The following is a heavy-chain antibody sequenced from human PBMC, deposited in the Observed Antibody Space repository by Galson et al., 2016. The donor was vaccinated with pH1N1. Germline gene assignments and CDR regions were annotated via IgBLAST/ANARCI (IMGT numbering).Heavy chain of an antibody. CDR1: GFTFSNYV. D-gene: IGHD3-22*01. CDR2: INPSPIST. V-gene: IGHV3-23*01. CDR3: AGERINMIVGAGTFDM. Sequence: SLRLSCAASGFTFSNYVMGWVRQAPGKGLQWVSSINPSPISTYYADSVKGRFTITRDNFRNTLYLQRNSLRVEDTAVYYCAGERINMIVGAGTFDMWGQGTMVTVAS. J-gene: IGHJ3*02.